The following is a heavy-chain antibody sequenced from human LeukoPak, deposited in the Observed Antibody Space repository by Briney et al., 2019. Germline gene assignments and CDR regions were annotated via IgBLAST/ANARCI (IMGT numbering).Heavy chain of an antibody. D-gene: IGHD2-2*01. CDR1: GFIFSSYA. J-gene: IGHJ4*02. CDR2: ISGSGGAT. Sequence: QPGGSLRLSCAASGFIFSSYAMSWVRQAPGKGLEWVSTISGSGGATYYADSVRGRFTISRDNSKNTLYLQMNSLRAEDTAVYYCASCHGGSSTHCASFDHWGQGTLVTVSS. V-gene: IGHV3-23*01. CDR3: ASCHGGSSTHCASFDH.